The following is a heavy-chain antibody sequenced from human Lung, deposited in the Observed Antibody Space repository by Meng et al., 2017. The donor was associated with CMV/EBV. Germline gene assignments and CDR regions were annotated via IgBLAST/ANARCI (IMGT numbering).Heavy chain of an antibody. V-gene: IGHV3-21*01. Sequence: GESXKISCAASGFTFGGYCMNWVRQAPGKGLEWISSISSSSTYIYYADSVKGRFTISRDNAENSLYLEMNSLRPEDTAVYYCVRDLPPYYDFWSGYLDLWGQGALVTVPS. CDR3: VRDLPPYYDFWSGYLDL. CDR1: GFTFGGYC. J-gene: IGHJ5*02. D-gene: IGHD3-3*01. CDR2: ISSSSTYI.